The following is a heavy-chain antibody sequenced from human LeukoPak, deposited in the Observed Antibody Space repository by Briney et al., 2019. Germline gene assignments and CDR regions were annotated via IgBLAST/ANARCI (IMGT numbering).Heavy chain of an antibody. CDR2: ISGSGGST. CDR3: AKDRPRLYYYDSSGYSLDY. V-gene: IGHV3-23*01. J-gene: IGHJ4*02. CDR1: GFTFSNSA. Sequence: PGGSLRLSCAASGFTFSNSAMNWVRQAPGKGLEWVSAISGSGGSTYYADSVKGRFTISRDNSKNTLYLQMNSLRAEDTAVYYCAKDRPRLYYYDSSGYSLDYWGQGTLVTVSS. D-gene: IGHD3-22*01.